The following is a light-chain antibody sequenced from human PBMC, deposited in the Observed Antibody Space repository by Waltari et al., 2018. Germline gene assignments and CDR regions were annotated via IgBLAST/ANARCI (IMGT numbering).Light chain of an antibody. V-gene: IGKV3-15*01. CDR3: QQYNNWPLYT. Sequence: EIMMTQSPATLSVSPGERATLSCRASQSVSMNLAWYQQKPGQAPGLLIYGASTRGTGIPARFSGSGSGTEFTLNISSLQSEDFAIYYCQQYNNWPLYTFGQGTKLEIK. CDR2: GAS. J-gene: IGKJ2*01. CDR1: QSVSMN.